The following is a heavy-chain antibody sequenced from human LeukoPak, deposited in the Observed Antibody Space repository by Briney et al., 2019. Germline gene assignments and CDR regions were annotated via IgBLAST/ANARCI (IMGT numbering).Heavy chain of an antibody. Sequence: SGTLSLTCAVSGGSISSSNWWSWVRQPPVKGLEWIGEIYHSGSTNYNPSLKSRVTISVDKSKNQFSLKLSSVTAADTAVYYCARDPQDFWSGYWPDYYYYYMDVWGKGTTVTVSS. V-gene: IGHV4-4*02. J-gene: IGHJ6*03. CDR1: GGSISSSNW. D-gene: IGHD3-3*01. CDR2: IYHSGST. CDR3: ARDPQDFWSGYWPDYYYYYMDV.